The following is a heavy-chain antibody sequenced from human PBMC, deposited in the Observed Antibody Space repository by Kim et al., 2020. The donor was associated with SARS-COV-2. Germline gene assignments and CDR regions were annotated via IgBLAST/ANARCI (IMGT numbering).Heavy chain of an antibody. V-gene: IGHV4-39*01. CDR1: GASISTNYY. CDR2: IYYSGTT. D-gene: IGHD1-1*01. CDR3: ARAQGGNAHLDY. J-gene: IGHJ4*02. Sequence: SETLSLTCTVSGASISTNYYWGWIRQPPGKGLEWIGSIYYSGTTYYNPSLESRLTISVDSSKSQFSLRLSSVTAADTAVYYCARAQGGNAHLDYWGQGTLVTVSS.